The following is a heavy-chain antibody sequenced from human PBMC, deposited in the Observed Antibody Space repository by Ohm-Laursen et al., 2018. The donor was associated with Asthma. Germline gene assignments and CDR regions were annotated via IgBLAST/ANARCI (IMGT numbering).Heavy chain of an antibody. CDR2: IDDSGGRT. V-gene: IGHV3-23*01. CDR1: GFTFNKHH. J-gene: IGHJ4*02. Sequence: SLRLSCSASGFTFNKHHMTWVRQAPGKGLEWVSAIDDSGGRTYYADSVKGRFTISRDNPRNTLYLQMNSLRAEDTAVYYCARDPSATVAGTVFDYWGQGTLVTVSS. D-gene: IGHD6-19*01. CDR3: ARDPSATVAGTVFDY.